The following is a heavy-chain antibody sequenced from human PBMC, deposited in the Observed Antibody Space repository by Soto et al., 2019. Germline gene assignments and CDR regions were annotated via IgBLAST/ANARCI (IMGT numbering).Heavy chain of an antibody. CDR2: IVVGTGST. CDR1: GFTFGTSA. J-gene: IGHJ5*02. D-gene: IGHD4-17*01. CDR3: AADKAPTDYHNWVDP. Sequence: SVKVSCKASGFTFGTSAIQWVRQARGHRLEWIGWIVVGTGSTNYAQKFQERVTITRDMSTSTAFMELSSLVSEDTAVYYCAADKAPTDYHNWVDPWGQGTLVTVSS. V-gene: IGHV1-58*02.